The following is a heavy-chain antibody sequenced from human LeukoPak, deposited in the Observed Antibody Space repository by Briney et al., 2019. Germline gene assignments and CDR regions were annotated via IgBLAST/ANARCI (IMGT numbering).Heavy chain of an antibody. CDR3: ARGSGFGELPFDY. Sequence: GGSLRLSCAASGFTFSSYGMSWVRQAPGKGLEWVSAISGSGGSTYYADSVKGRFTISRDNSKNTLYLQMNSLRAEDTAVYYCARGSGFGELPFDYWGQGTLVTVSS. J-gene: IGHJ4*02. V-gene: IGHV3-23*01. CDR1: GFTFSSYG. D-gene: IGHD3-10*01. CDR2: ISGSGGST.